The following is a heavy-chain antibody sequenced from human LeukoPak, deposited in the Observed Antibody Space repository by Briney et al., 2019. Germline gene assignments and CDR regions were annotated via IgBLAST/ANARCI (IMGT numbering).Heavy chain of an antibody. CDR2: IGPHSTFT. CDR1: GFTFTDHY. D-gene: IGHD2/OR15-2a*01. V-gene: IGHV1-2*02. Sequence: ASMKVSCKSSGFTFTDHYIHWVRQGAGQGLEWMGYIGPHSTFTSSPQEFQGRVTMTKDASISTAYMELTRLTSDDTAVYYCVREGEGPLSKDFDYWGQGTLVTVSS. J-gene: IGHJ4*02. CDR3: VREGEGPLSKDFDY.